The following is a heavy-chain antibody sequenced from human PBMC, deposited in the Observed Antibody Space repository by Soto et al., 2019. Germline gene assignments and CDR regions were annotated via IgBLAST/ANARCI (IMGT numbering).Heavy chain of an antibody. J-gene: IGHJ4*02. CDR2: MNADNGNT. CDR1: GYTFTSYD. Sequence: ASVKVSCKASGYTFTSYDINWVRQATGQGLEWMGWMNADNGNTKYSQKFQGRVTITRDTSASTAYMELSSLRSEDTAVYYCARMSGYSYGPFDYWGQGTLVTVSS. CDR3: ARMSGYSYGPFDY. D-gene: IGHD5-18*01. V-gene: IGHV1-3*01.